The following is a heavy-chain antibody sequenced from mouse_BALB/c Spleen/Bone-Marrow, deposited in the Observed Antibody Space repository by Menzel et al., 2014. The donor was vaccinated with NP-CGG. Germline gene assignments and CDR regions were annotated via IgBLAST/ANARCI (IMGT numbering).Heavy chain of an antibody. Sequence: QVQLQQSGPGLVQPSQSLSITCTVSGFSLNSYGVHWVRQSPVKGLEWLGVIWSGGSSDYNAAFISRLSISKDNSKSQVFFKINSRQPNYTAIYYCVRKGSFGNYAMDYWGQGTSVTVSS. D-gene: IGHD1-1*02. CDR1: GFSLNSYG. CDR2: IWSGGSS. V-gene: IGHV2-2*02. J-gene: IGHJ4*01. CDR3: VRKGSFGNYAMDY.